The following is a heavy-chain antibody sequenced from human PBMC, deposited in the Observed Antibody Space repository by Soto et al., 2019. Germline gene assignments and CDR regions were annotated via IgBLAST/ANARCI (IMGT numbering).Heavy chain of an antibody. V-gene: IGHV4-59*01. D-gene: IGHD3-16*01. CDR2: IYYSGST. Sequence: TLSLTCTVSGGSISSYYWSWFRQPPGKGLEWIGYIYYSGSTNYNPSLKSRVTISVDTSKNQFSLKLSSVTAADTAVYYCARDSNKDYELNWFDPWGQGTLVTVSS. J-gene: IGHJ5*02. CDR1: GGSISSYY. CDR3: ARDSNKDYELNWFDP.